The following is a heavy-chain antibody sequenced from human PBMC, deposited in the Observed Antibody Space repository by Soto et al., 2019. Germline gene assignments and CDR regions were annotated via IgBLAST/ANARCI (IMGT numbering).Heavy chain of an antibody. D-gene: IGHD2-15*01. J-gene: IGHJ6*02. Sequence: SETLSLTCAISGDSVSSNSAAWNWIRQSPSRGLEWLGRTYYRSKWYNDYAVSVKSRITINPDTSKNQFSLQLNSVTPEDTAVYYCARNIVVVVAATPLSDYCGMDVWGQGTTVTVSS. V-gene: IGHV6-1*01. CDR1: GDSVSSNSAA. CDR3: ARNIVVVVAATPLSDYCGMDV. CDR2: TYYRSKWYN.